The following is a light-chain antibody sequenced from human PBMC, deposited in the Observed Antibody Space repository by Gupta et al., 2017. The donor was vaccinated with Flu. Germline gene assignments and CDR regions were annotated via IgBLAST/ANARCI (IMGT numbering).Light chain of an antibody. CDR3: QQYNSYPIT. J-gene: IGKJ5*01. Sequence: PATLSASVGDRVTITCRASQSISTWLAWYQQKPGKAPKLLIYKASSLESGVPSRFSGSGSGTEFTLTISSLQPDDFVSYYCQQYNSYPITVGQGTRLEIK. CDR2: KAS. CDR1: QSISTW. V-gene: IGKV1-5*03.